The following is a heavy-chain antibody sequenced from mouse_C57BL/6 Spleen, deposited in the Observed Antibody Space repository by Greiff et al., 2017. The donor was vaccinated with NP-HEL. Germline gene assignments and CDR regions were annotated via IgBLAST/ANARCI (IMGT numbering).Heavy chain of an antibody. CDR2: ISDGGSYT. Sequence: EVQRVESGGGLVKPGGSLKLSCAASGFTFSSYAMSWVRQTPEKRLEWVATISDGGSYTYYPDNVKGRFTISRDNAKNNLYLQMSHLKSEDTAMYYCARDYSNYGYWGQGTLVTVSA. J-gene: IGHJ3*01. CDR1: GFTFSSYA. CDR3: ARDYSNYGY. D-gene: IGHD2-5*01. V-gene: IGHV5-4*01.